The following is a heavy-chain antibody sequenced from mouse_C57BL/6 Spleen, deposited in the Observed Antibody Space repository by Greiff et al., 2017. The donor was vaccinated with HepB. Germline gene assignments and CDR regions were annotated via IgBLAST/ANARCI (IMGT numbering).Heavy chain of an antibody. Sequence: QVTLKVSGPGILQSSQTLSLTCSFSGFSLSTSGMGVSWIRQPSGKGLEWLAHIYWDDDKRYNPSLKSRLTISKDTSRNQVFLKITSVDTADTATYYCARRAWGLLPFDYWGQGTTLTVSS. CDR3: ARRAWGLLPFDY. D-gene: IGHD2-3*01. J-gene: IGHJ2*01. CDR1: GFSLSTSGMG. CDR2: IYWDDDK. V-gene: IGHV8-12*01.